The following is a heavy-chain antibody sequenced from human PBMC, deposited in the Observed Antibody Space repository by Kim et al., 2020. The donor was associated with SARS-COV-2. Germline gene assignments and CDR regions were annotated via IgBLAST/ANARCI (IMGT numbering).Heavy chain of an antibody. CDR2: TNNAGGHI. CDR3: ARDHNWGFDY. CDR1: GFTYNIYA. D-gene: IGHD7-27*01. Sequence: GGSLRLSCAASGFTYNIYAMNWVRQAPGKGLEWISHTNNAGGHILYADSVKGRFTISRHNAKNSLYLQMTSLRDEDTALYYCARDHNWGFDYWGPGILVT. J-gene: IGHJ4*02. V-gene: IGHV3-48*02.